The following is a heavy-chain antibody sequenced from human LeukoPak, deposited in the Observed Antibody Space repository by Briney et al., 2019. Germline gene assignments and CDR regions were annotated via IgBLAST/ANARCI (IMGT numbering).Heavy chain of an antibody. CDR2: INPNSGGT. CDR3: AREYNWNLPDYYYYYMDV. J-gene: IGHJ6*03. Sequence: ASVKVSCKASGGTFSSYAISWVRQAPGQGLEWMGRINPNSGGTNYAQKFQGRVTMTRDTSISTAYMELSRLRSDDTAVYYCAREYNWNLPDYYYYYMDVWGKGTTVTVSS. D-gene: IGHD1-20*01. CDR1: GGTFSSYA. V-gene: IGHV1-2*06.